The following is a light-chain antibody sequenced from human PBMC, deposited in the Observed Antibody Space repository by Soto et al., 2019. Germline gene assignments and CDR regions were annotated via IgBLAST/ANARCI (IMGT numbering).Light chain of an antibody. J-gene: IGKJ1*01. CDR2: DVS. CDR3: QQRANWPWT. CDR1: QSVSSY. Sequence: EIVLTQSPATLSLSPGEGATLSCRASQSVSSYLVWYQQKPGQAPRLLIYDVSNRATGVPARFSGSGSGTDFSLTGTSREPEDFAVYYCQQRANWPWTFGQGTKVEIK. V-gene: IGKV3-11*01.